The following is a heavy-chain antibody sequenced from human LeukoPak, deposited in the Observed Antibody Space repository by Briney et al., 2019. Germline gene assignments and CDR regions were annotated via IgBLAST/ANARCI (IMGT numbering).Heavy chain of an antibody. V-gene: IGHV3-66*01. CDR2: LYSGGNT. Sequence: GGSLRLSCAASGLTVSNNYMTWVRQAPGKGLEWVSGLYSGGNTYYADSVKGRITISRDNSKNILYLQMNSLRADDTAVYYCATEFLMGAIDSWGQGSLVAVSS. D-gene: IGHD1-26*01. J-gene: IGHJ4*02. CDR3: ATEFLMGAIDS. CDR1: GLTVSNNY.